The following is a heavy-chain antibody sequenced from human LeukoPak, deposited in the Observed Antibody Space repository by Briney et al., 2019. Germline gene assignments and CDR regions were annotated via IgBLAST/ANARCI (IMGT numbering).Heavy chain of an antibody. Sequence: GESLQISCKGSGYSFTSYWIGWVRQLPGKGLEWMGIIYPGDSDTRYSPSFQGQVTISADKSISTAYLQWSSLKASDTAMYYCARHRVDNWFDPWGQGTLVTVSS. J-gene: IGHJ5*02. CDR2: IYPGDSDT. V-gene: IGHV5-51*01. CDR1: GYSFTSYW. CDR3: ARHRVDNWFDP.